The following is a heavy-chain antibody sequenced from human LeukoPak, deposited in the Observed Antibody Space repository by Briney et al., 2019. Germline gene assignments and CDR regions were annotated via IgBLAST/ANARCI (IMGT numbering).Heavy chain of an antibody. D-gene: IGHD3-3*01. Sequence: SVKVSCKASGYTFTGYYMHWVRQAPGQGLEWMGRIIPIFGTANYAQKFQGRVTITTDESTSTAYMELSSLRSEDTAVYYCARGDYDFYGQGYWGQGTLVTVSS. CDR1: GYTFTGYY. J-gene: IGHJ4*02. CDR2: IIPIFGTA. V-gene: IGHV1-69*05. CDR3: ARGDYDFYGQGY.